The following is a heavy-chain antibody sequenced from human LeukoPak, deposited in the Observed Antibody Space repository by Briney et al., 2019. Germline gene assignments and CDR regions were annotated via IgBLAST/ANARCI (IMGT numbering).Heavy chain of an antibody. CDR1: GYTFTGYY. J-gene: IGHJ4*02. V-gene: IGHV1-2*02. CDR2: INPNRGGT. D-gene: IGHD3-9*01. CDR3: ARDRYFDWLSPFY. Sequence: ASVKVSCKASGYTFTGYYMHWVRQAPGQGLEWMGWINPNRGGTNYAQKFQGRVTMTRDTSISTAYMELSRLRSDDTAVYYCARDRYFDWLSPFYWGQGTLVTVSS.